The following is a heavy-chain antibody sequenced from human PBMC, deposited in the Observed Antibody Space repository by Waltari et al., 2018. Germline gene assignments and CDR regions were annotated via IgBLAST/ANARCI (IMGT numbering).Heavy chain of an antibody. CDR2: ICSGGST. V-gene: IGHV3-23*03. CDR3: AKDGFTPYGSGRRHSNYFDY. CDR1: GITISSYA. J-gene: IGHJ4*02. Sequence: EVQLLESGGGLVQPGGSLRLSCAASGITISSYAMSWCRQAPGKGVAWVSAICSGGSTYYADSVKGRFTISRDNSKNTLYLQMNSLRAEDTAVYYCAKDGFTPYGSGRRHSNYFDYWGQGTLVTVSS. D-gene: IGHD3-10*01.